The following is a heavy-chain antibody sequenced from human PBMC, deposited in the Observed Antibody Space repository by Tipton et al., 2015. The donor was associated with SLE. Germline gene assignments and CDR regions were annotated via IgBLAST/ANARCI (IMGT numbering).Heavy chain of an antibody. Sequence: QLVQSGAEVKKPGTSVRVSCKASGFTFSSSAMQWVRQARGQRLEWIGWIVVGSGLTTYAQKFQERVTITSDMSTTTVYLELSSLGSEDTAMYYCARGGAFDYWGQGTLVTVSS. CDR1: GFTFSSSA. CDR2: IVVGSGLT. V-gene: IGHV1-58*02. J-gene: IGHJ4*02. CDR3: ARGGAFDY. D-gene: IGHD3-16*01.